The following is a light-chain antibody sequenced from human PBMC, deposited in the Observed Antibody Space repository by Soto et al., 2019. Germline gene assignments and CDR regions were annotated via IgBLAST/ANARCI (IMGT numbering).Light chain of an antibody. CDR3: QQYGSSPGFT. V-gene: IGKV3-20*01. CDR1: QSVSSSY. CDR2: GAS. J-gene: IGKJ3*01. Sequence: ETVLTQSPGTLSLSPGERATLSCRASQSVSSSYLAWYQQKPGQAPRLLIYGASSRATGIPDRFSGSGSGTDFTLTISRLEPEDFAVYYCQQYGSSPGFTFGPGT.